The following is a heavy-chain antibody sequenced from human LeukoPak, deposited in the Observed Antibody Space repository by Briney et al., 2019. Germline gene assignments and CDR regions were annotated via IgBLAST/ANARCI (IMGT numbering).Heavy chain of an antibody. CDR3: ARGYNQHYYDSSGYYYDY. D-gene: IGHD3-22*01. CDR2: ISSSSSYI. J-gene: IGHJ4*02. Sequence: GGSLRLSCAASGFTFSSYSMNWVRQAPGKGLEWVSSISSSSSYIYYADSVKGRFTISRDNAKNSLYLQMNSLRAEDTAVYYCARGYNQHYYDSSGYYYDYWGQGTLVTVSS. CDR1: GFTFSSYS. V-gene: IGHV3-21*01.